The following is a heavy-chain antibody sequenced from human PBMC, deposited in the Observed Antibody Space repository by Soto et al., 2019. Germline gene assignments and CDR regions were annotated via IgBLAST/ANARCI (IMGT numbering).Heavy chain of an antibody. Sequence: SETLSLTCTVSDGSISSGGYYWSWIRQHPGKGLEWIGYIYYSGSTYYNPSLKSRVTISVDTSKNQFSLKLSSVTAADTAVYYCARDRQDIVVVPAAIVEFNWFDPWGQGTLVTVSS. CDR2: IYYSGST. CDR3: ARDRQDIVVVPAAIVEFNWFDP. J-gene: IGHJ5*02. CDR1: DGSISSGGYY. V-gene: IGHV4-31*03. D-gene: IGHD2-2*01.